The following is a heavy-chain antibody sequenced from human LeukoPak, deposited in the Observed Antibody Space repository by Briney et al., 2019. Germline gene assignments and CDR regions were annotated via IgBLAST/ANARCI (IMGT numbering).Heavy chain of an antibody. V-gene: IGHV4-39*07. J-gene: IGHJ3*02. D-gene: IGHD5-18*01. CDR1: GGSISSSSYY. CDR2: IYYSGST. Sequence: SETLSLTCTVSGGSISSSSYYWGWIRQPQGKGLEWFGSIYYSGSTYYNPSLKSRVTISVDTSKNQFSLKLSSVTAADTAVYYCARDGTGYSYGLNDAFDIWGQGTMVTVSS. CDR3: ARDGTGYSYGLNDAFDI.